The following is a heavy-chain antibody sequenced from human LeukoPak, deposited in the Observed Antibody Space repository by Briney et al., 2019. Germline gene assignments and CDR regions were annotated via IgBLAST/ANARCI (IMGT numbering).Heavy chain of an antibody. CDR2: INPNSGGT. J-gene: IGHJ4*02. D-gene: IGHD5-24*01. CDR1: GYTFTGYY. Sequence: GASVKVSCKASGYTFTGYYMHWVRQAPGQGLEWMGWINPNSGGTNYAQKFQGRVTMTRDTSISTAYMELSRLRSDDTAVYYCARDYPGYNPTSVYYFDYWVQGTLVTVSS. V-gene: IGHV1-2*02. CDR3: ARDYPGYNPTSVYYFDY.